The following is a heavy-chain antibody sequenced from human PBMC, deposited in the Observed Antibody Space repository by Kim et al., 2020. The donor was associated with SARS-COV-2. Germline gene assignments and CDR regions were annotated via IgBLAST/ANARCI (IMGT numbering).Heavy chain of an antibody. CDR2: IWYDGSNK. CDR3: ARDHGFWSGYYPPDY. V-gene: IGHV3-33*08. Sequence: GGSLRLSCAASGFTFSSYGMHWVRQAPGKGLEWVAVIWYDGSNKYYADSVKGRFTISRDNSKNTLYLQMNSLRAEDTAVYYCARDHGFWSGYYPPDYWGQGTLVTVSS. CDR1: GFTFSSYG. D-gene: IGHD3-3*01. J-gene: IGHJ4*02.